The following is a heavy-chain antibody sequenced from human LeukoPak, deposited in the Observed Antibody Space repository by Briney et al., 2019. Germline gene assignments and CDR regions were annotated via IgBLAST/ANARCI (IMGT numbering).Heavy chain of an antibody. D-gene: IGHD3-22*01. J-gene: IGHJ4*02. CDR2: GHSSGRT. V-gene: IGHV4-59*01. CDR3: ARAYKDSSGYQSSFDF. CDR1: GGSISGYY. Sequence: SETLSLTCVVSGGSISGYYWSWIRQPPGKGLEWIGYGHSSGRTNYNASLKSRATLSVDTYRNEFSLKLTSVTAADTAVYYCARAYKDSSGYQSSFDFWGRGTLVTVSS.